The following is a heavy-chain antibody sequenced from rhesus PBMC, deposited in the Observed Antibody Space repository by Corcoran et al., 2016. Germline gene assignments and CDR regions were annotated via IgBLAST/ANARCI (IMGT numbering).Heavy chain of an antibody. D-gene: IGHD3-34*01. J-gene: IGHJ4*01. CDR1: GFTFDVYA. CDR3: AREWTTGVIIMGGFDY. V-gene: IGHV3-201*01. Sequence: EVQLVESGGGVVQPGGSLRLSCADSGFTFDVYAMHWVRQAPGKGREGVFGLGWSGVSTYSADSVKGQFTISRDNARNSLYLQMGSLRAEDTALYYCAREWTTGVIIMGGFDYWGQGVLVTVSS. CDR2: LGWSGVST.